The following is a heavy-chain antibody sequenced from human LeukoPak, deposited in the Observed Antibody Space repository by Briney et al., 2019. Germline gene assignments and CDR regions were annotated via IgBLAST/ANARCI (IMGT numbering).Heavy chain of an antibody. V-gene: IGHV3-30-3*01. J-gene: IGHJ5*02. Sequence: PGRSLRLSCAASGFTFSSYAMHWVRQAPGKGLEWVAVISYDGSNKYYADSVKGRFTISRDNAKNSLYLQMNSLRAEDTAVYYCAGGLLWFGEGIDWFDPWGQGTLVTVSS. CDR3: AGGLLWFGEGIDWFDP. CDR2: ISYDGSNK. CDR1: GFTFSSYA. D-gene: IGHD3-10*01.